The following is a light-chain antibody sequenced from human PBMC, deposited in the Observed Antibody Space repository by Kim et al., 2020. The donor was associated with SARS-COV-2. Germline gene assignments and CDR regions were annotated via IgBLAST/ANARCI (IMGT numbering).Light chain of an antibody. CDR1: QSINTW. Sequence: DIRMTQSPSTLSASVGDRVTITCRASQSINTWLAWYQQKPGKAPKLLIYKASSLESGVPSRFSGSGSGTEFTLTISSLQPDDFATYYCQHYDSYPWAFGRGTKVDIK. CDR2: KAS. V-gene: IGKV1-5*03. CDR3: QHYDSYPWA. J-gene: IGKJ1*01.